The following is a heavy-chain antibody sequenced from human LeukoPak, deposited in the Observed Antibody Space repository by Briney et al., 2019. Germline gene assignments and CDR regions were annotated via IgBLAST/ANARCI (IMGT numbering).Heavy chain of an antibody. CDR3: ANDRQSRGSLGFDY. D-gene: IGHD3-22*01. J-gene: IGHJ4*02. CDR1: GFTFSGYS. CDR2: ISGSGDAT. V-gene: IGHV3-23*01. Sequence: GGSLRLSCAASGFTFSGYSMSWVRQAPGKGPEWVSTISGSGDATYYADSVKGRFTISRDNSKNTLYVQMNSLRAEDTAVYYCANDRQSRGSLGFDYWGQGALAIVSS.